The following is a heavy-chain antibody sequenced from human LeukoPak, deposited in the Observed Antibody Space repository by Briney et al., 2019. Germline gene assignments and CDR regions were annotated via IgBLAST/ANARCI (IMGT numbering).Heavy chain of an antibody. CDR2: ISGSGGST. D-gene: IGHD6-19*01. V-gene: IGHV3-23*01. Sequence: GGSLRLSCAASGFTFSSYAMSWVRQAPGKGLEWVSAISGSGGSTYYADSVKGRFTISRDTSKNTLYLQKNSLRAEDTAVYYCAKPSVIAVAAAPFDYWGQGTLVTVSS. J-gene: IGHJ4*02. CDR3: AKPSVIAVAAAPFDY. CDR1: GFTFSSYA.